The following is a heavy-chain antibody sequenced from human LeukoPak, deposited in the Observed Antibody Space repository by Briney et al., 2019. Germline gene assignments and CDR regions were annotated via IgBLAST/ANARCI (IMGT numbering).Heavy chain of an antibody. V-gene: IGHV3-30*02. CDR3: AKDPDSSSWYPAHPFDY. Sequence: GGSLRLSCAASGFTFSSYGMHWVRQAPGKGLEWVAFIRYDGSNKYYADSVKGRFTISRDNSKNTLYLQMNSLRAEDTAVYYCAKDPDSSSWYPAHPFDYWGQGTLVTVSS. CDR1: GFTFSSYG. CDR2: IRYDGSNK. D-gene: IGHD6-13*01. J-gene: IGHJ4*02.